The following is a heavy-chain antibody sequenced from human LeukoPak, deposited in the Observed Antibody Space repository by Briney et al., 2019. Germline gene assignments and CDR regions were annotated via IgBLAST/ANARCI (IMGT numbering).Heavy chain of an antibody. J-gene: IGHJ5*02. D-gene: IGHD2-21*02. CDR3: AKDRAYCGGDCYSRFGFWFDP. V-gene: IGHV3-23*01. CDR1: GFTFSSYA. Sequence: LAGGSLRLSCAASGFTFSSYAMSWVRQAPGKGLEWVSAISGSGGSTYYADSVKGRFTISRDNSKNTLYLQMNSLRAEDTAVYYCAKDRAYCGGDCYSRFGFWFDPWGQGTLVTVSS. CDR2: ISGSGGST.